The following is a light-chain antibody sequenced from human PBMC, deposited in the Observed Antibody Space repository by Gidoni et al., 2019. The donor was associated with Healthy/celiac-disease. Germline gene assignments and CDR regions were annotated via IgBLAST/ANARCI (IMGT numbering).Light chain of an antibody. J-gene: IGKJ4*01. CDR2: DAS. CDR1: QSVSSY. CDR3: QQRSNWGGWLT. V-gene: IGKV3-11*01. Sequence: EIVLTQSPATLSLSPGERATLSCRASQSVSSYLAWYQQKPGQAPRLLIYDASKRATGIPARFSGSGSGTDFTLTISSLEPEDFAVYYCQQRSNWGGWLTFGGGTKVEIK.